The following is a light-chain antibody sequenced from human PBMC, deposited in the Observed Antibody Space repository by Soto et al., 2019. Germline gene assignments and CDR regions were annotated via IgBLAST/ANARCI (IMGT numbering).Light chain of an antibody. CDR1: ESIDSW. CDR3: QQYNSYRA. Sequence: IQLTQSPSTLSASVGDRVTLTCRASESIDSWLAWNEQKPGRAPKLLISKASSLESGVPSRLSGSGFGTEFTLTISSLQPDDSATYYCQQYNSYRAFGQGTKVDIK. J-gene: IGKJ1*01. CDR2: KAS. V-gene: IGKV1-5*03.